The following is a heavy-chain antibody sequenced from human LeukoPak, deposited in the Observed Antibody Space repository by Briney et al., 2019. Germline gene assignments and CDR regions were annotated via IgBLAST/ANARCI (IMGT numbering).Heavy chain of an antibody. CDR3: ARNGDYDGRGFYYFFDY. J-gene: IGHJ4*02. CDR2: IKQDGSEK. D-gene: IGHD3-22*01. CDR1: GFTFRSYW. V-gene: IGHV3-7*04. Sequence: GGSLRLSCAASGFTFRSYWMSWVRQAPGKGVEWVANIKQDGSEKYYVDSVKGRFTISRDNAKNSLSLQMNSLRAEDTAVYYCARNGDYDGRGFYYFFDYWGRGTQVTVSS.